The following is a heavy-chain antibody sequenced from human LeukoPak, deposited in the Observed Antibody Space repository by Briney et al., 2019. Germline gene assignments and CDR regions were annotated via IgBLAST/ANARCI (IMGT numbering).Heavy chain of an antibody. CDR3: ARDLTIAAAGTGAFDI. V-gene: IGHV1-18*01. D-gene: IGHD6-13*01. J-gene: IGHJ3*02. CDR2: ISAYNGNT. Sequence: ASVKVSCKASGYTFTSYGISWVRQAPGQGLERMGWISAYNGNTNYAQKLQGRVTMTTDTSTSTAYMELRSLRSDDTAVYYCARDLTIAAAGTGAFDIWGQGTMVTVSS. CDR1: GYTFTSYG.